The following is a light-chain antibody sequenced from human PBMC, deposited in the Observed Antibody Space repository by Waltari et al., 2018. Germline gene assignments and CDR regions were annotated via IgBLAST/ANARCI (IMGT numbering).Light chain of an antibody. Sequence: QSALTQPASVSGSPGQSLTISCTGTNSDLGDNTFVSWYQQHPGKAPKLLVYEVINRPSGISNRFSGSKSGKTASLTISGLQAEDEADYYCSSYTSGSTLVFGGGTKLAVL. V-gene: IGLV2-14*01. CDR3: SSYTSGSTLV. CDR2: EVI. J-gene: IGLJ3*02. CDR1: NSDLGDNTF.